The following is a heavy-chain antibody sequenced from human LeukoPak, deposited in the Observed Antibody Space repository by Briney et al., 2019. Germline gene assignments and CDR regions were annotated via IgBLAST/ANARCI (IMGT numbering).Heavy chain of an antibody. CDR1: GFTFDDCA. V-gene: IGHV3-9*01. CDR3: TKTPLSGYYFDL. CDR2: ISWSGSSI. J-gene: IGHJ4*02. Sequence: GGSLRLSCTASGFTFDDCAMHWVRQAPGKGLEWVSGISWSGSSIGYADSVKGRFTITRDNAKNSLYLQMGSLRADDTALYYCTKTPLSGYYFDLWGQGAMVTVSS. D-gene: IGHD3-3*01.